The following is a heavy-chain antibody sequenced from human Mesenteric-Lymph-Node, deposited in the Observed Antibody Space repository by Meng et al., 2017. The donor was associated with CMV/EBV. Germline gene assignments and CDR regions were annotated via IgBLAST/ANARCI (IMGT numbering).Heavy chain of an antibody. D-gene: IGHD1-26*01. J-gene: IGHJ4*02. V-gene: IGHV3-30*02. Sequence: GGPLRLSCAASGFTFSSSGMHWLRQAPGKGPEWVAFITYDGSDKFYADSVTGRFTISRDNSKNTLYLQLNSLRPEDTAVYHCAKERTEVGATNWGQGTLVTVSS. CDR3: AKERTEVGATN. CDR2: ITYDGSDK. CDR1: GFTFSSSG.